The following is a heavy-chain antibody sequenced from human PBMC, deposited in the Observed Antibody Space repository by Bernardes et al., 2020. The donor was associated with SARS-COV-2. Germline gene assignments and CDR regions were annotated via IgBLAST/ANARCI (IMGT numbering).Heavy chain of an antibody. V-gene: IGHV4-59*08. D-gene: IGHD3-3*01. CDR2: IYYSGST. CDR3: ARLDRWSGFMDV. Sequence: SETLSLTCTVSGGSISSYYWSWIRQPPGKGLEWIGYIYYSGSTNYNPSLKSRVTISVDTSKNQFSLKLSSVTAADTAVYYCARLDRWSGFMDVWGKGTTVTVSS. CDR1: GGSISSYY. J-gene: IGHJ6*04.